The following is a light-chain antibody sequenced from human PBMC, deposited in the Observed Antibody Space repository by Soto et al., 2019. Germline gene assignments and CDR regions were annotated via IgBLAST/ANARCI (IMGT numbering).Light chain of an antibody. V-gene: IGKV3-20*01. CDR2: GAS. J-gene: IGKJ4*01. CDR3: QQYGSSPPRLT. CDR1: QSVSSSY. Sequence: EIVLTQSPGTLSLSPGERATLSCRASQSVSSSYLAWYQQKPGQAPRLLIFGASSRATGIPDRFSGSGSGSDFPLTISRLEPEDFAVYYCQQYGSSPPRLTFGGGTKVDIK.